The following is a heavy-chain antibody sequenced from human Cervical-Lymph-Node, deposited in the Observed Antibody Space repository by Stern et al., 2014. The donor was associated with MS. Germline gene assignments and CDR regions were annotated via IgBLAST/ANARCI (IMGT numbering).Heavy chain of an antibody. D-gene: IGHD4-17*01. CDR2: IINNSTHT. CDR1: GFTFSHYS. V-gene: IGHV3-21*01. J-gene: IGHJ4*02. CDR3: ARARVGDYARSPHLDS. Sequence: EVQLVDSGGGLVKPGESLRLSCDASGFTFSHYSINWVRQAPGKGLEWISSIINNSTHTYYADSGEGRFTISRDSAKDSVSLHMVSLRAEDTAVYYCARARVGDYARSPHLDSWGQGTLVTVSS.